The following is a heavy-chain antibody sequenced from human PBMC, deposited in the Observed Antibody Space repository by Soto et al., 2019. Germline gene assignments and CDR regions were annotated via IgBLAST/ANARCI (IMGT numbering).Heavy chain of an antibody. CDR2: ISGYNGNT. V-gene: IGHV1-18*01. CDR1: GYTFTNYG. D-gene: IGHD3-3*01. Sequence: ASVKVSCKASGYTFTNYGISWVRQAPGQGLEWMGWISGYNGNTNYAQQFQGRVTMTTDTSTSTAYMELRSLRSDDTAIYYCAGDLGYYASRAVEYWGQGTLVTVSS. CDR3: AGDLGYYASRAVEY. J-gene: IGHJ4*02.